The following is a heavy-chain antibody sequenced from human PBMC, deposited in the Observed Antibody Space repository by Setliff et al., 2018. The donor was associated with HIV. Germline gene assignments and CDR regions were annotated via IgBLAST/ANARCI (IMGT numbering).Heavy chain of an antibody. CDR3: ASRVYYYDESRILREEGFVP. CDR1: GGSISDNKYY. J-gene: IGHJ5*02. D-gene: IGHD3-22*01. V-gene: IGHV4-39*01. Sequence: PSETLSLTCSVSGGSISDNKYYWSWIRQPPGKGLEWTGSIYHTGKTYYNSALKNRLTISVDTSKIQFSLELSSVTAADTAVYYCASRVYYYDESRILREEGFVPWGQGTLVTVSS. CDR2: IYHTGKT.